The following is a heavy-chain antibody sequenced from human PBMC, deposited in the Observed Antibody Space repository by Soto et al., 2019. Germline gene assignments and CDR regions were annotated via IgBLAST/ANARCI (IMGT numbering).Heavy chain of an antibody. Sequence: GESLKISCESSGYTFANYWIGWVRRVPGKGLEWVAIIYPSDPRTIYSPSFQGQVTISADKSISTAYLQWTSLKASDTAIYYCSKFKYSTSVRYLQHWGQGTPVTVSS. J-gene: IGHJ1*01. D-gene: IGHD6-6*01. CDR3: SKFKYSTSVRYLQH. CDR2: IYPSDPRT. V-gene: IGHV5-51*01. CDR1: GYTFANYW.